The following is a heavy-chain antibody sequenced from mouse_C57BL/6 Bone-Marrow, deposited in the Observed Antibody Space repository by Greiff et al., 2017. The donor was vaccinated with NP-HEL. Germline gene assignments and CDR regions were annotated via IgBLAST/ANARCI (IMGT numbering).Heavy chain of an antibody. V-gene: IGHV15-2*01. CDR2: ILPSIGRT. CDR1: DSEVFPIAY. J-gene: IGHJ1*03. CDR3: ARGDYYYGSHWYFDV. D-gene: IGHD1-1*01. Sequence: QVQLQQSGSELRSPGSSVKLSCKDFDSEVFPIAYMSWVRQKPGHGFEWIGGILPSIGRTIYGEKFEDKATLDADTLSNTAYLELNSLTSEDSAIYYCARGDYYYGSHWYFDVWGTGTTVTVSS.